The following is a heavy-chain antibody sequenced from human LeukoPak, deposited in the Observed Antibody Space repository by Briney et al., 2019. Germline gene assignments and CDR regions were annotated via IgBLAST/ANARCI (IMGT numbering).Heavy chain of an antibody. V-gene: IGHV4-59*08. J-gene: IGHJ3*02. CDR2: IYYSGST. D-gene: IGHD4-17*01. CDR1: GGSISSYY. CDR3: ARTDYANAFDI. Sequence: SETLSLTCTVSGGSISSYYWSWIRRPPGKGLEWIGYIYYSGSTNYNPSLKSRVTISVDTSKNQFSLKLSSVTAADTAVYYCARTDYANAFDIWGQGTMVTVSS.